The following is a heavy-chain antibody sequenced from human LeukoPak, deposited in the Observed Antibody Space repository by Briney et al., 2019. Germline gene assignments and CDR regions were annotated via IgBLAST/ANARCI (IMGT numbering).Heavy chain of an antibody. D-gene: IGHD3-16*01. CDR1: GFTFSEYW. J-gene: IGHJ6*02. Sequence: GGALTLSCAASGFTFSEYWMSWVRQAPGKGMEGGANINQDGSEKYYVASVTGRFTISRDNAKNSLYLQMNSLRVEYTAVYYCARRLYYYYGMDVWGQGTTVTVSS. V-gene: IGHV3-7*01. CDR2: INQDGSEK. CDR3: ARRLYYYYGMDV.